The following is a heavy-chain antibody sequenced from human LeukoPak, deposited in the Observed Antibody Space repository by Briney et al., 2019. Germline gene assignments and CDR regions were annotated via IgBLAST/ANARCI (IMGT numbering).Heavy chain of an antibody. V-gene: IGHV4-61*02. D-gene: IGHD3-10*01. CDR1: GGSISSGSYY. J-gene: IGHJ3*02. CDR2: IYTSGST. Sequence: SQTLSLTCTVSGGSISSGSYYWSWIRQPAGKGLEWIGRIYTSGSTNYNPSLKRRVTISVDTSKNQFSLKLSSVTAADTAVYYCAAFMVRGVDGSDAFDIWGQGTMVTVSS. CDR3: AAFMVRGVDGSDAFDI.